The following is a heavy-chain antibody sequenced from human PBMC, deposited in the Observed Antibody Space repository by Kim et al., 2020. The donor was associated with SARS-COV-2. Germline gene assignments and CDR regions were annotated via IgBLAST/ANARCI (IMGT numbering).Heavy chain of an antibody. CDR2: ISAYNGNT. CDR1: GYTFTSYG. V-gene: IGHV1-18*01. D-gene: IGHD2-15*01. CDR3: ARDQGGVVVVVAATRSDYYYYGMDV. Sequence: ASVKVSCKASGYTFTSYGISWVRQAPGQGLDWMGWISAYNGNTNYAQKLQGRVTMTTDTSTSTAYMELRSLRSDDTAVYYCARDQGGVVVVVAATRSDYYYYGMDVWGQGTTVTVSS. J-gene: IGHJ6*02.